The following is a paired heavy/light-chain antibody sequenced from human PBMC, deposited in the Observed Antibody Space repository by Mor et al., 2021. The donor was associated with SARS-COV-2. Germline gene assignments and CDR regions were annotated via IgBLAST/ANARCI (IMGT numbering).Heavy chain of an antibody. J-gene: IGHJ1*01. V-gene: IGHV4-30-4*01. CDR1: GASVTNGDYY. Sequence: QVQLQESGPGLVKPSQTLSLTCTVSGASVTNGDYYWSWIRQSPAKGLEWIGHIYHTGGAYYNPSLQSRASISIDTSTNQFFLKLTSMTVADAAVYFCARTEPNGDFLAHWGRGSLVNVSS. CDR3: ARTEPNGDFLAH. CDR2: IYHTGGA. D-gene: IGHD4-17*01.
Light chain of an antibody. Sequence: DIQMTQSPSSLSASIGDRVTITCRASQNIRKYLNWYQQKPGEAPKLLIYATSILRPGAPSGFSGSGYATDFTLTIGSVQREDFATYYCQQTDRIPYTFGQGTTVE. J-gene: IGKJ2*01. CDR1: QNIRKY. CDR3: QQTDRIPYT. V-gene: IGKV1-39*01. CDR2: ATS.